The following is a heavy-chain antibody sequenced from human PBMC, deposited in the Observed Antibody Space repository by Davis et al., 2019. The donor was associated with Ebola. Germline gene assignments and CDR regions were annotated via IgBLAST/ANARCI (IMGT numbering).Heavy chain of an antibody. Sequence: MPSETLSLTCSVSGGSIINFSYYWAWIRQPPGKGLEWIGYIYYSGSTNYNPSLKSRVTISVDTSKNQFSLKLSSVTAADTAVYYCASYIAAFDPWGQGTLVTVSS. V-gene: IGHV4-61*05. D-gene: IGHD6-13*01. CDR3: ASYIAAFDP. CDR2: IYYSGST. CDR1: GGSIINFSYY. J-gene: IGHJ5*02.